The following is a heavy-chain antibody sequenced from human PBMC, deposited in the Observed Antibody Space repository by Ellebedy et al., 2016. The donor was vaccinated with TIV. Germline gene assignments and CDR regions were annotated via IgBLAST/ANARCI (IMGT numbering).Heavy chain of an antibody. J-gene: IGHJ6*02. D-gene: IGHD3-10*01. CDR3: AKRVTMVREVITYYHYAMDV. CDR2: LSGSGCRT. CDR1: GFTFSSYA. Sequence: GESLNISCAASGFTFSSYAMSWVRQAPGKGLEWVSSLSGSGCRTYYADSVKGRFNISRDNSKNTLYLQMNSLRAEDTDVYYCAKRVTMVREVITYYHYAMDVWGQGTTVTVSS. V-gene: IGHV3-23*01.